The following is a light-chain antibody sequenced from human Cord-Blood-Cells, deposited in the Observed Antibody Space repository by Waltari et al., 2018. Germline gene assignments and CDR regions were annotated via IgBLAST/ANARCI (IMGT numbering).Light chain of an antibody. J-gene: IGLJ3*02. Sequence: QSALTQPASVSGSPGQSITISCTGTSSDVGSYNLVSWYQQHPGKAPKLMIYEGSKRPSGVSNRCSGSKSRNTASLTISGLQAEDEADYYCCSYAGSSNWVFGGGTKLTVL. V-gene: IGLV2-23*01. CDR2: EGS. CDR3: CSYAGSSNWV. CDR1: SSDVGSYNL.